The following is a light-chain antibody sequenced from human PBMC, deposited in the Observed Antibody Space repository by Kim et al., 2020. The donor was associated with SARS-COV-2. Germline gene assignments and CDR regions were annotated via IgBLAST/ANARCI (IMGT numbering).Light chain of an antibody. CDR1: ALPKQY. V-gene: IGLV3-25*03. J-gene: IGLJ2*01. CDR3: QSADSSGTYPRV. Sequence: SYELTQAPSVSLSPGQTARITCSGDALPKQYAYWYQQKPGQAPVLVIYKDSERPSGIPERFSGSSSGTTVTLTISGVQAEDEADYYCQSADSSGTYPRVFGGGTQLTVL. CDR2: KDS.